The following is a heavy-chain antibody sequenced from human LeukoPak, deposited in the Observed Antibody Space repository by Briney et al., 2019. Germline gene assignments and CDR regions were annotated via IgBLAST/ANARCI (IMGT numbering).Heavy chain of an antibody. CDR2: INWNGGST. CDR3: ARDLNWETY. V-gene: IGHV3-20*04. Sequence: GGSLRLSCAASGFTFSSYAMSWVRQAPGKGLEWVSGINWNGGSTGYADSVKGRFTISRDNAKNSLYLQMNSLRVEDTAVYYCARDLNWETYWGQGTLVSVSS. J-gene: IGHJ4*02. CDR1: GFTFSSYA. D-gene: IGHD7-27*01.